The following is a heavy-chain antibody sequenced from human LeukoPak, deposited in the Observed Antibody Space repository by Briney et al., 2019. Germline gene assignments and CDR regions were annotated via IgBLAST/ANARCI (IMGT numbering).Heavy chain of an antibody. CDR3: ARSLRGEYAFGI. Sequence: ASVKVSCKASGYTFTSYYMHWVRQAPGQGLEWMGIINPSGGSTSYAQKFQGRVTMTRDMSTSTVYMELSSLRSEDTAVYYCARSLRGEYAFGIWGQGTMVTVSS. J-gene: IGHJ3*02. V-gene: IGHV1-46*01. CDR2: INPSGGST. D-gene: IGHD3-16*01. CDR1: GYTFTSYY.